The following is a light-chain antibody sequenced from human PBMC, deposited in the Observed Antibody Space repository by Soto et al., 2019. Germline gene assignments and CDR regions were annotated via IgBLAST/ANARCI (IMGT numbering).Light chain of an antibody. CDR1: QSVSSNF. V-gene: IGKV3-20*01. CDR3: QQYGTSPWT. Sequence: EIVLTQSPGTLSLSPGERATLSCRASQSVSSNFLAWYQQKPGQAPRLLIYGASSRATGIPDTFSGSGSGTDFTLTISRLEPGDFAVYYCQQYGTSPWTFGQGTKVEIK. CDR2: GAS. J-gene: IGKJ1*01.